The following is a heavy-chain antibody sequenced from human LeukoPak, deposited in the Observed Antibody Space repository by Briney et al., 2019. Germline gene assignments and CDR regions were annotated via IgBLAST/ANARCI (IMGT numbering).Heavy chain of an antibody. D-gene: IGHD6-13*01. Sequence: GGSXXLSXXXXXXTFXSYXMXWVRQAPGKGLEWVANINQDGSEKTYVDSVKGRFTISRDNAKKSVYLQMSSLRADDTAVYYCATSPSFHSSHWFDYWDQGTLVTVSS. CDR1: XXTFXSYX. CDR3: ATSPSFHSSHWFDY. V-gene: IGHV3-7*01. CDR2: INQDGSEK. J-gene: IGHJ4*02.